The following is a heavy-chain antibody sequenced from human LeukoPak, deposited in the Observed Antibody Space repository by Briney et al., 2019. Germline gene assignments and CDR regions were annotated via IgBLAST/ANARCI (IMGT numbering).Heavy chain of an antibody. D-gene: IGHD5-18*01. J-gene: IGHJ4*02. Sequence: GSPRPPCGASGFTFTSYATHWVRQAPGKGLEWVAVLSYDGSNNYYADSVRGRFTVSRDISKNTLFLQMNSLRAEDTAVYYCARARGYSYGLAFDYWGQGTLVTVSS. CDR1: GFTFTSYA. V-gene: IGHV3-30*04. CDR2: LSYDGSNN. CDR3: ARARGYSYGLAFDY.